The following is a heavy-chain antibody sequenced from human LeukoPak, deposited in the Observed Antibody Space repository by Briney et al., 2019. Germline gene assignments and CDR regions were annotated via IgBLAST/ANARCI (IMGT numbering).Heavy chain of an antibody. Sequence: GASVKVSCKASGYTFTSYGISWVRQAPGQGLEWMGWISAYNGNTNYAQKLQGRVTMTTDTSTSTAYMELRSLRSDDTAVYYCARDFSRPIVGATSFDYWGQGTLVTVSS. CDR3: ARDFSRPIVGATSFDY. CDR2: ISAYNGNT. V-gene: IGHV1-18*01. D-gene: IGHD1-26*01. J-gene: IGHJ4*02. CDR1: GYTFTSYG.